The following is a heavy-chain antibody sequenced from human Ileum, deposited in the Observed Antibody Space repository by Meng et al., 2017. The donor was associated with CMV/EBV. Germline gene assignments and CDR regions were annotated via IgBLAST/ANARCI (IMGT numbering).Heavy chain of an antibody. CDR1: GGSITSGNYY. D-gene: IGHD2-15*01. CDR3: VRQVVAASFDY. J-gene: IGHJ4*02. Sequence: QGQPQGSGPGLVKPSQTLSLTCTVSGGSITSGNYYWSWIRQPPGKGLEWIGYIYYSGSPYYKPSLKSRVTISLDTSKNQFSLNLRSVTATDSAVYYCVRQVVAASFDYWGQGALVTVSS. CDR2: IYYSGSP. V-gene: IGHV4-30-4*08.